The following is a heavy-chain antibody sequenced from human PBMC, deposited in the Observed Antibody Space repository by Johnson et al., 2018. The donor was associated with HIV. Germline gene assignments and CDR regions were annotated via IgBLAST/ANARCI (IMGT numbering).Heavy chain of an antibody. CDR2: INWNGGST. CDR3: AGGSKGELLGAFDI. CDR1: GFTFDDYG. D-gene: IGHD1-26*01. V-gene: IGHV3-20*04. J-gene: IGHJ3*02. Sequence: DVQVVESGGGVVRPGGSLRLSCAASGFTFDDYGMSWVRQAPGKGLVWVSGINWNGGSTGYADSVKGRFTISRDNAKKSLYLQMNSLRAEETAVYYCAGGSKGELLGAFDIWGQGTMVTVAS.